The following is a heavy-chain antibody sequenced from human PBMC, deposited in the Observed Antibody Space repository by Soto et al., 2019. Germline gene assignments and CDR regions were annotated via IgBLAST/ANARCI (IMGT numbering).Heavy chain of an antibody. J-gene: IGHJ4*02. V-gene: IGHV3-30-3*01. CDR1: GFTFSSYA. Sequence: GGSLRLSCAASGFTFSSYAMHWVRQAPGKGLEWVAVISYDGSNKYYADSVKGRFTISRDNSKNTLYLQMNSLRAEDTAVYYCARDSSGWSPPDYWGQGTLVTVSS. CDR3: ARDSSGWSPPDY. CDR2: ISYDGSNK. D-gene: IGHD6-19*01.